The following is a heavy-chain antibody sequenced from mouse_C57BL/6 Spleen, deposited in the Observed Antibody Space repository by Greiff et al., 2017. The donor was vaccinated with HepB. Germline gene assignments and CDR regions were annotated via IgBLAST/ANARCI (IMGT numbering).Heavy chain of an antibody. CDR3: ARGSWAGRTWFAY. D-gene: IGHD3-3*01. Sequence: EVHLVESGGGLVKPGGSLKLSCAASGFTFSSYAMSWVRQTPEKRLEWVATISDGGSYTYYPDNVKGRFTISRDNAKNNLYLQMSHLKSEDTAMYYCARGSWAGRTWFAYWGQGSLVTVSA. CDR2: ISDGGSYT. V-gene: IGHV5-4*01. J-gene: IGHJ3*01. CDR1: GFTFSSYA.